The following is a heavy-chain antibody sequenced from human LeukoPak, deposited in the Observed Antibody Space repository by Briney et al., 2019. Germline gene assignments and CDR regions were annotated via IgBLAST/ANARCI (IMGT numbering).Heavy chain of an antibody. Sequence: GGSLRPSCVASGSTFSSYPMHWVRQAPDKGLEYLSAILGNGHASFYADSVKGRFTISRDNSKNTLYLQMGNLRADDMAVYYCARDSSSGYSFDSWGQGTLVTVSS. CDR1: GSTFSSYP. CDR2: ILGNGHAS. CDR3: ARDSSSGYSFDS. D-gene: IGHD6-19*01. J-gene: IGHJ4*02. V-gene: IGHV3-64*02.